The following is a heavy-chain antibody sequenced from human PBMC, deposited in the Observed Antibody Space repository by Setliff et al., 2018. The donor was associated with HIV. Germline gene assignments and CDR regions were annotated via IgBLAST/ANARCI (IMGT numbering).Heavy chain of an antibody. D-gene: IGHD6-13*01. V-gene: IGHV4-59*04. Sequence: SETLSLTCTVSGGSISSHYWTWIRQSPGKGLEWIGSLYSGGGIYRNPSLKSRVIIFVDTSKNQFSLKLSSVTAADTAFYYCARADSSSWFFATFDIWGQGTMVTVSS. CDR3: ARADSSSWFFATFDI. CDR1: GGSISSHY. J-gene: IGHJ3*02. CDR2: LYSGGGI.